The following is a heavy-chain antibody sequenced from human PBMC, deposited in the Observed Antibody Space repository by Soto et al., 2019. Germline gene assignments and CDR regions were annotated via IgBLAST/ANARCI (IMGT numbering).Heavy chain of an antibody. CDR1: GGSISSANY. Sequence: SETLSLTCAVSGGSISSANYWDWIRQPPGKGLEWIGSVYYTGSTYYNPSLKSRVTISVDKSKNQFSLKLSSLTAADTAVYYCAGAGTYFLYWGQGALVTV. D-gene: IGHD6-13*01. CDR2: VYYTGST. V-gene: IGHV4-39*01. J-gene: IGHJ4*02. CDR3: AGAGTYFLY.